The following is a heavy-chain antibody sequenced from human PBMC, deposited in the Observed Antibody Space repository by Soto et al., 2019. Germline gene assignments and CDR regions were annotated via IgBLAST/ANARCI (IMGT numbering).Heavy chain of an antibody. Sequence: QVRLVESGGGVFQAGRSLRLSCEASGFTFRDYGMNWVRQAPGKGLEWVGVILYDGSESYYADSVKGRFSFSRDNTNNILDLQMHSLRSEDTAVYYCGKGGPEAGRDFDYWGQGTLVTVSS. D-gene: IGHD6-19*01. CDR3: GKGGPEAGRDFDY. CDR2: ILYDGSES. J-gene: IGHJ4*02. V-gene: IGHV3-30*18. CDR1: GFTFRDYG.